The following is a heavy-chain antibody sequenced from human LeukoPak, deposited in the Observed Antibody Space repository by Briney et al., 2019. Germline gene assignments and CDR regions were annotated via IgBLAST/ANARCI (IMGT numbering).Heavy chain of an antibody. J-gene: IGHJ5*02. CDR3: ARLQYCSGTSCYWFDP. V-gene: IGHV4-30-2*01. D-gene: IGHD2-2*01. CDR1: GGSISSGLYS. Sequence: SETLSLTCAVPGGSISSGLYSWRWIRQPLGKGLEWIGYIYHTGSTYYNPSLKSRVTISVDTSKNQFSLRLSSVTAADTAVYYCARLQYCSGTSCYWFDPWGQGTLVTVSS. CDR2: IYHTGST.